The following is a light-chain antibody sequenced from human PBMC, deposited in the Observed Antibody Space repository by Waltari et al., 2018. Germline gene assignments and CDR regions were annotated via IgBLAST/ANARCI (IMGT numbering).Light chain of an antibody. CDR1: SHISYY. Sequence: SSELTQAPTVSVALGQTVRITCQGDSHISYYANWYQQRPGQAPILVFSGNNNRPSGVPDRFSGSSSDNTAVLTITGAQAEDEASYYCHSRDASGVGGSFGGGTKLTVL. V-gene: IGLV3-19*01. J-gene: IGLJ2*01. CDR2: GNN. CDR3: HSRDASGVGGS.